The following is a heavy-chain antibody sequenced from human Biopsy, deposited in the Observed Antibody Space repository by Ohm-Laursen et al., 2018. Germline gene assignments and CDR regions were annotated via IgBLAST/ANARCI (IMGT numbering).Heavy chain of an antibody. CDR1: GDSISSYY. J-gene: IGHJ2*01. V-gene: IGHV4-59*01. Sequence: SDTLSLTCPVSGDSISSYYWSWIRQPPGKGLEWIEYVYYTGSTDYNPSLQSRVTISVDTSKNHFSLRLRSVTPADTAIYYCARDRGYYSDRTVPGYFDLWGRGTLVTVSS. CDR2: VYYTGST. CDR3: ARDRGYYSDRTVPGYFDL. D-gene: IGHD3-22*01.